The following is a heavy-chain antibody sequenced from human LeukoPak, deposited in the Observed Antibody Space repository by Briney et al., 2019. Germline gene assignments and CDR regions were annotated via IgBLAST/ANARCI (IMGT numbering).Heavy chain of an antibody. CDR2: IYTSGST. CDR3: ARGASVFGYSYGYFDY. Sequence: SETLSLTCTVSGGSISSGSYYWSWIRQPAGKGLEWIGRIYTSGSTNYNPSLKSRVTISVDTSKNQFSLKLSSVTAADTAVYYCARGASVFGYSYGYFDYWGQGTLVTVSS. CDR1: GGSISSGSYY. V-gene: IGHV4-61*02. J-gene: IGHJ4*02. D-gene: IGHD5-18*01.